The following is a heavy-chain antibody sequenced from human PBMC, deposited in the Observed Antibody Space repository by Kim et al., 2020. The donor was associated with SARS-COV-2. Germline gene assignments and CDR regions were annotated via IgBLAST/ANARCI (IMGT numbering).Heavy chain of an antibody. V-gene: IGHV3-23*01. CDR3: AEDHESSGWPTFDC. D-gene: IGHD3-22*01. J-gene: IGHJ4*02. Sequence: YADSVKGPFTVARDNAKNTLYLRMDSLRVEDTALYYGAEDHESSGWPTFDCWGQGTLVTVST.